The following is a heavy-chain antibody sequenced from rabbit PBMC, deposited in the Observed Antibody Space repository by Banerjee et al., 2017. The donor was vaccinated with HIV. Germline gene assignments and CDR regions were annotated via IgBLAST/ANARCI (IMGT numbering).Heavy chain of an antibody. J-gene: IGHJ4*01. D-gene: IGHD4-2*01. CDR3: ARDAGYAGSNL. CDR2: IGAGSASA. V-gene: IGHV1S40*01. Sequence: QSLEESGGDLVKPGASLTLTCTASGFSFSSSCWICWVRQAPGKGLEWIACIGAGSASAYYATWAKGRFTISRTTTTVTLQLNSLTAADTATYFCARDAGYAGSNLWGPGTLVTVS. CDR1: GFSFSSSCW.